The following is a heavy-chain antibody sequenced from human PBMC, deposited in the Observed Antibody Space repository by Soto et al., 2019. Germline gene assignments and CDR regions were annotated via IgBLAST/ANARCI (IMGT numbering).Heavy chain of an antibody. J-gene: IGHJ4*02. CDR2: IWYDGSNE. V-gene: IGHV3-33*01. CDR3: ARNPRPTYGDYADY. Sequence: QVQLVEFGGGVVQPGTSLRLSCAASGFSFSSYGMHWVRQAPGKGLEWVAVIWYDGSNEHYTDSVKGRFTISRDNSKNTLYLQMNSLRAEDTAVYYCARNPRPTYGDYADYWGQGTLVTVSS. CDR1: GFSFSSYG. D-gene: IGHD4-17*01.